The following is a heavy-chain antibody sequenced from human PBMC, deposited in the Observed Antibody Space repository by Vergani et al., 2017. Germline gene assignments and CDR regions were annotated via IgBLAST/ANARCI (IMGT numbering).Heavy chain of an antibody. CDR1: GYTFTGYY. CDR3: ARGHILAVAGKIYYYYGMDV. Sequence: QVQLVQSGAEVKKPGASVKVSCKASGYTFTGYYMHWVRQAPGQGLEWMGWINPNSGGTNYAQKFQGRVTMTRDTSISTAYMELSRLRSDDTAVYYCARGHILAVAGKIYYYYGMDVWGQGTTVTVSS. CDR2: INPNSGGT. V-gene: IGHV1-2*02. D-gene: IGHD6-19*01. J-gene: IGHJ6*02.